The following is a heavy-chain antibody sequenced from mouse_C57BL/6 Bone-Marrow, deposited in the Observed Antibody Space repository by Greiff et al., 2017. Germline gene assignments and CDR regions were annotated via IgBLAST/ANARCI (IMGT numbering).Heavy chain of an antibody. CDR3: ARHYYGSSFDY. D-gene: IGHD1-1*01. CDR1: GYAFSSYW. V-gene: IGHV1-80*01. CDR2: IYPGDGDT. J-gene: IGHJ2*01. Sequence: QVQLKQSGAELVKPGASVKISCKASGYAFSSYWMNWVKQRPGKGLEWIGQIYPGDGDTNYNGKFKGKATLTADKSSSTAYMQLSSLTSEDSAVYFCARHYYGSSFDYWGQGATLTVAS.